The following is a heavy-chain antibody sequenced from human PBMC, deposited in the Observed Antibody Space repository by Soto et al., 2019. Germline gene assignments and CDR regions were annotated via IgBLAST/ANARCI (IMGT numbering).Heavy chain of an antibody. V-gene: IGHV3-23*01. Sequence: GGSLRLSCVASGITFRSRAMSWVRQAPGEGLEWVAVITDTGGDAKYADSVRGRFTISRDNAKNSLYLQMNSLRAEDTAVYYCARAPSYSPGRLDYWGQGTLVTAPQ. D-gene: IGHD2-21*01. CDR2: ITDTGGDA. J-gene: IGHJ4*02. CDR1: GITFRSRA. CDR3: ARAPSYSPGRLDY.